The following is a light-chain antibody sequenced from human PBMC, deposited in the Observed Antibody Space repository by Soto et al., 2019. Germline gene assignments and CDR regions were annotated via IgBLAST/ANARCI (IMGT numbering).Light chain of an antibody. Sequence: DIQMTQSPSSVSASVGDRVSITCRASQGISSWLAWYQQKPGRAPKLLIYTGSSLQSGVPSRFSGTGSETDFTLTISSLQPEDVAPYYCQQANRFPLTFGGGTKVEIK. V-gene: IGKV1-12*01. CDR3: QQANRFPLT. CDR2: TGS. CDR1: QGISSW. J-gene: IGKJ4*01.